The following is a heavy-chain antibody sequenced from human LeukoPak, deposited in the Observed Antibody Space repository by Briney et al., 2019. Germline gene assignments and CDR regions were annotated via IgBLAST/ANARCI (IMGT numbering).Heavy chain of an antibody. CDR1: GYTITGYY. CDR3: ASGYGDYVTSQYYFDY. Sequence: ASVKVSCKASGYTITGYYMHWVRQAPGQGLEWMGWINPNSGGANYAQKFQGRVTMTRDTSISTAYMELSRLRSDDTAVYYCASGYGDYVTSQYYFDYWGQGTLVTVSS. J-gene: IGHJ4*02. CDR2: INPNSGGA. D-gene: IGHD4-17*01. V-gene: IGHV1-2*02.